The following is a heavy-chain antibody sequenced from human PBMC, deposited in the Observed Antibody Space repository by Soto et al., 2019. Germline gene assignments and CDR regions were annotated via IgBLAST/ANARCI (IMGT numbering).Heavy chain of an antibody. Sequence: SVKLTCKASGYTFTSDYMHWVQQATGQGLEWMGIINPSGSTTYAQKFQGRVTMTRDTSTSTVYMQLSSLRSEDTAVYYCARVYCSGGSCYSIDYWGQGTLVTVSS. V-gene: IGHV1-46*03. J-gene: IGHJ4*02. CDR2: INPSGST. D-gene: IGHD2-15*01. CDR1: GYTFTSDY. CDR3: ARVYCSGGSCYSIDY.